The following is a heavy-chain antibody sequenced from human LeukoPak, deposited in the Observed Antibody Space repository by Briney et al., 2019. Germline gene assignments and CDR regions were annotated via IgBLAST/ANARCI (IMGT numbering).Heavy chain of an antibody. CDR3: ASSGSSGNNWFDP. V-gene: IGHV3-21*01. D-gene: IGHD1-26*01. CDR2: ISSSSSYI. J-gene: IGHJ5*02. Sequence: GGSLRLSCAASGFTFSSYSMNWVRQAPGKGLEWVSSISSSSSYIYYADSVKGRFTVSRDNAKNSLYLQMNSLRAEDTAVYYCASSGSSGNNWFDPWGQGTLVTVSS. CDR1: GFTFSSYS.